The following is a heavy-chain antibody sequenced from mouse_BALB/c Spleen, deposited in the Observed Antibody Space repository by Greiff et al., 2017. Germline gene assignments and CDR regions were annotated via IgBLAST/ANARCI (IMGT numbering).Heavy chain of an antibody. J-gene: IGHJ4*01. CDR3: ARVWLRRDYYAMDY. CDR1: GFTFSSYA. D-gene: IGHD2-2*01. V-gene: IGHV5-6-5*01. Sequence: EVMLVESGGGLVKPGGSLKLSCAASGFTFSSYAMSWVRQTPEKRLAWVASISSGGSTYYPDSVKGRFTISRDNARNILYLQMSSLRSEDTAMYYCARVWLRRDYYAMDYWGQGTSVTVSS. CDR2: ISSGGST.